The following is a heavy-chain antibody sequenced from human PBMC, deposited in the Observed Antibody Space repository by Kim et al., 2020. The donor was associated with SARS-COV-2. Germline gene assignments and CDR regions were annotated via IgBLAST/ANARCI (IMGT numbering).Heavy chain of an antibody. V-gene: IGHV4-4*02. D-gene: IGHD1-26*01. Sequence: TPALTSRGTIAVDKSKNQFSLELSSVTAADTAVYYCARVGYSGSYPFDYWGQGTLVTVSS. J-gene: IGHJ4*02. CDR3: ARVGYSGSYPFDY.